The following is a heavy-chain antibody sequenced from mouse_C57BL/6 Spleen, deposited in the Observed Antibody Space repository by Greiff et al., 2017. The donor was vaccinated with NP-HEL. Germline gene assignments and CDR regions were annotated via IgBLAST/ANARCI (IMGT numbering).Heavy chain of an antibody. CDR3: ARGEGGRYFDY. CDR2: INPNNGGT. Sequence: VQLQQSGPELVKPGASVKISCKASGYTFTDYYMNWVKQSHGKSLEWIGDINPNNGGTSYNQKFKGKATLTVDKSSSTAYMELRSLTSEDSAVYYCARGEGGRYFDYWGQGTTLTVSS. J-gene: IGHJ2*01. V-gene: IGHV1-26*01. D-gene: IGHD3-3*01. CDR1: GYTFTDYY.